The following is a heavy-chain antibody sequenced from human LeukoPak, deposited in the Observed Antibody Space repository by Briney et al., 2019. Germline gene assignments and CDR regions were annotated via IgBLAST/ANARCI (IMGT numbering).Heavy chain of an antibody. D-gene: IGHD1-26*01. CDR2: IYTSGNT. Sequence: SETLSLTCTVSGGSISTGSYCWNWIRQPAGKGLEWIGHIYTSGNTNYNPSLKSRVTISVDTSKNQFSLKLSSVTAADTAVYYCARDVGATPGYFDYWGQGTLVTVSS. V-gene: IGHV4-61*09. J-gene: IGHJ4*02. CDR1: GGSISTGSYC. CDR3: ARDVGATPGYFDY.